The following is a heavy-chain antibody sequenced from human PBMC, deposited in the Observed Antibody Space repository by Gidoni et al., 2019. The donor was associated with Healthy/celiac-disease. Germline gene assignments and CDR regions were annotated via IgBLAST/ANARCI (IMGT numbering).Heavy chain of an antibody. J-gene: IGHJ3*02. CDR2: ISSSGSTI. CDR3: ARGAAQLNDAFDI. V-gene: IGHV3-11*01. CDR1: GFTFSDYY. D-gene: IGHD6-6*01. Sequence: QVQLVESGGGLVKPGGSLRLSCAASGFTFSDYYLRWIRQAPWKGLGWVSYISSSGSTIYYADSVKGRFTISRDNAKNSLYLQMNSLRAEDTAVYYCARGAAQLNDAFDIWGQGTMVTVSS.